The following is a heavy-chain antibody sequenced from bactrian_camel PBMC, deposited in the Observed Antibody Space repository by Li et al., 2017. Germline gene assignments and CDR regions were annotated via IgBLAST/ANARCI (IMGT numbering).Heavy chain of an antibody. J-gene: IGHJ4*01. Sequence: HVQLVESGGGSVQVGGSLTLSCAPSGYTNSPRCMGWFRQAPGKEREWVATVFTGEDGAYYADSVKGRFTISRDNAKNTVYLQMNNLRVGDTATYICAADSSSVPWCSRWTSPPPVAWFGLWGQGTQVTVS. CDR3: AADSSSVPWCSRWTSPPPVAWFGL. D-gene: IGHD6*01. CDR1: GYTNSPRC. CDR2: VFTGEDGA. V-gene: IGHV3S1*01.